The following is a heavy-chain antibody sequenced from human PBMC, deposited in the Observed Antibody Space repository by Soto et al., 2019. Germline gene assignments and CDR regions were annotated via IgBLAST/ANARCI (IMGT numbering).Heavy chain of an antibody. CDR3: AKDSRYCSSTSCPIDY. CDR2: ISGSGGST. V-gene: IGHV3-23*01. D-gene: IGHD2-2*01. CDR1: GFTFSSYA. J-gene: IGHJ4*02. Sequence: EVQLLESGGGFVQPGGSLRLSCAASGFTFSSYAMSWVRQAPGKGLEWVSAISGSGGSTYYADSVKGRFTISRDNSKNTLYLQMNSLRAEDTAVYYCAKDSRYCSSTSCPIDYWGQGTLVTVSS.